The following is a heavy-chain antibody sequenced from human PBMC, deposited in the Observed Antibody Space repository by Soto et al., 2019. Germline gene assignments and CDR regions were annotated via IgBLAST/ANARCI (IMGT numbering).Heavy chain of an antibody. Sequence: GGSLRLSCAASGFTFSSYGMHWVRQAPGKGLEWVAVISYDGSNKYYADSVEGRFTISRDNSKNTLYLQMNSLRAEDTAVYYCAKVARGGDCYGEFDYWGQGTLVTVSS. J-gene: IGHJ4*02. D-gene: IGHD2-21*02. CDR2: ISYDGSNK. CDR1: GFTFSSYG. CDR3: AKVARGGDCYGEFDY. V-gene: IGHV3-30*18.